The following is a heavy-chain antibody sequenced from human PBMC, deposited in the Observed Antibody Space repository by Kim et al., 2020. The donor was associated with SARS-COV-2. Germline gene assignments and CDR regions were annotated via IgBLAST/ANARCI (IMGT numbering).Heavy chain of an antibody. V-gene: IGHV3-48*02. CDR3: ARSRTRGDYGMDV. J-gene: IGHJ6*02. D-gene: IGHD2-2*01. Sequence: ADSVKDPFTSARDYAKNSLYLQMNSLRDEDTAVYYCARSRTRGDYGMDVWGQGTTVTVSS.